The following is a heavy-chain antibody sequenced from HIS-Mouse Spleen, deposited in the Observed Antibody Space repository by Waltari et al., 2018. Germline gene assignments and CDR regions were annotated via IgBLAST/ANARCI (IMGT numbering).Heavy chain of an antibody. J-gene: IGHJ4*02. CDR3: AKGKYYFDY. Sequence: QVQLVESGGGVVQPGRSLRLSCAASGFTFSSYGMHWVRQAPGKGLEWVAVIWYDGSNKYYADSVKGRFTISRDNSKNTLYLQMNSLRAEDTAVYYCAKGKYYFDYWGQGTMVTVSS. V-gene: IGHV3-33*06. CDR2: IWYDGSNK. CDR1: GFTFSSYG.